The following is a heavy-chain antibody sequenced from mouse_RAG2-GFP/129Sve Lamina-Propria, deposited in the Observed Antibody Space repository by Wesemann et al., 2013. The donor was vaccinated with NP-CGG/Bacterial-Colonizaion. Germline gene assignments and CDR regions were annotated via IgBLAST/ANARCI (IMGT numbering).Heavy chain of an antibody. Sequence: VQLQQSGAELVKPGASVKLSCKASGYTFTDYNMDWVKQSHGKSLEWIGDINPNNGGTIYNQKFKGKATLTVDKSSSTAYMELRSLTSEDTAVYYCARDYYGKNAMDYWGQGTSVTVSS. V-gene: IGHV1-18*01. D-gene: IGHD2-1*01. CDR3: ARDYYGKNAMDY. CDR2: INPNNGGT. CDR1: GYTFTDYN. J-gene: IGHJ4*01.